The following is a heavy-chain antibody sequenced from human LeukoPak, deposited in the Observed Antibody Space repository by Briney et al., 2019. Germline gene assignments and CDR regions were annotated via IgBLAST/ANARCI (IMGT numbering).Heavy chain of an antibody. J-gene: IGHJ5*01. CDR1: GGSISSGGYY. V-gene: IGHV4-31*03. D-gene: IGHD6-13*01. CDR2: IYYSGST. Sequence: SETLSLTCTDSGGSISSGGYYWSWIRQHPGKGLEWIGYIYYSGSTYYNPSLKSRVTISVDTSKNQFSLKLSSVTAADTAVYYCARGEVAAAGTLNWFDPWGQGTLVTVSS. CDR3: ARGEVAAAGTLNWFDP.